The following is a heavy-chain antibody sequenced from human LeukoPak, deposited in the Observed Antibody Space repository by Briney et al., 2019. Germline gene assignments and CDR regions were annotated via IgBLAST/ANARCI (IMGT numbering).Heavy chain of an antibody. D-gene: IGHD3-9*01. V-gene: IGHV1-2*02. J-gene: IGHJ3*02. CDR3: ARGRTHVDWKAAFDI. Sequence: ASVKVSCKASGYTFSDFYMHWVRQAPGQGLEWVGWINPKTGVPHSADKFQGRVTTTRYTSISTAYMDLNTLTSDDTAVYYCARGRTHVDWKAAFDIWGQGTMVTVSS. CDR2: INPKTGVP. CDR1: GYTFSDFY.